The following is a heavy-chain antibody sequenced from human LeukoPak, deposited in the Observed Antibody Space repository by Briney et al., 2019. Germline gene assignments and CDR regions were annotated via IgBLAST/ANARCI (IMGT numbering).Heavy chain of an antibody. CDR3: ARAARRLVVRGVNWFDP. J-gene: IGHJ5*02. CDR1: GYTFTSYD. Sequence: ASVKVSCKASGYTFTSYDINWVRQATGQGLEWMGWMNPNSGNTGYAQKFQGRVTMTRNTSISTAYMELSSLRSEDTAVYYCARAARRLVVRGVNWFDPWGQGTLVTVSS. CDR2: MNPNSGNT. D-gene: IGHD3-10*01. V-gene: IGHV1-8*01.